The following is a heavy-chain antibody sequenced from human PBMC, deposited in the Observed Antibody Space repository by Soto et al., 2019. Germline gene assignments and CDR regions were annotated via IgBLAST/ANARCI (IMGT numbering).Heavy chain of an antibody. Sequence: GGSLRLSCAASGFTFSTFWMSWVRQAPGKGLEWVANIKQDGSEKYYVDSVKGRFTISRDNARNSLYLQMNSLRAEDTAVYYCARLSIAASGKDYWGQGTLVTVSS. CDR2: IKQDGSEK. CDR3: ARLSIAASGKDY. V-gene: IGHV3-7*01. D-gene: IGHD6-13*01. J-gene: IGHJ4*02. CDR1: GFTFSTFW.